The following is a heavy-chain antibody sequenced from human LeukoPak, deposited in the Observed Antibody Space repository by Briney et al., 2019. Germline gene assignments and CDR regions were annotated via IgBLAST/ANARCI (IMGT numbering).Heavy chain of an antibody. Sequence: SETLSLTCTVSGGSISSGDYYWSWIRQHPGKGLEWIGYIYYSGSTYYNPSLKSRVTISVDTSKNQFSLKLSSVTAADTAVYYCARGRGEYDYVWGSYRFEGPIDYWGQGTLVTVSS. V-gene: IGHV4-31*03. CDR3: ARGRGEYDYVWGSYRFEGPIDY. D-gene: IGHD3-16*02. J-gene: IGHJ4*02. CDR1: GGSISSGDYY. CDR2: IYYSGST.